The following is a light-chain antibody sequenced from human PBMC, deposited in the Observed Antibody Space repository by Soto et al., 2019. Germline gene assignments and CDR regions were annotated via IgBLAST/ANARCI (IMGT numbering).Light chain of an antibody. CDR2: RSD. V-gene: IGLV1-44*01. CDR3: AAWDDSRYGVV. J-gene: IGLJ2*01. CDR1: SSNIGSNR. Sequence: QSVLTQSPSASGTPGQRVIIACSGSSSNIGSNRVNWYRHLPGAAPKLLIFRSDQRPSGVPDRFSGSKSGTTASLAISGLQSGDEADYYCAAWDDSRYGVVFGGGTQLTVL.